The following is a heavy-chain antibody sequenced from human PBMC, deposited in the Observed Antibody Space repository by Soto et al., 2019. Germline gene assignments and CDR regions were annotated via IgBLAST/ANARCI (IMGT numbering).Heavy chain of an antibody. J-gene: IGHJ4*02. CDR3: ARDSSQNFCSGSTCYLDY. CDR1: GFSISGYY. Sequence: LSLTCSVSGFSISGYYWDWIRQSPGKGLEWIGSVYHSGSAYYNPSLESRVTMAVNTSKNQYSLTVTSVTAADTAVYYCARDSSQNFCSGSTCYLDYWGQGALVTVSS. D-gene: IGHD2-2*01. CDR2: VYHSGSA. V-gene: IGHV4-38-2*02.